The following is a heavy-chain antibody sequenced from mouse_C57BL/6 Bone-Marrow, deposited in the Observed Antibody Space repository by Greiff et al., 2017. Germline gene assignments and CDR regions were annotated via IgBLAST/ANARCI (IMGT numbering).Heavy chain of an antibody. Sequence: DVKLQESGPGLVKPSQSLSLTCSVTGYSITSGYYWNWIRQFPGNKLEWMGYISYDGSNNYNPSLKNRISITRDTSKNQFFLKLNSVTTEDTATYYCAGGTGAFAYWGQGTLVTVSA. D-gene: IGHD4-1*01. J-gene: IGHJ3*01. CDR2: ISYDGSN. CDR1: GYSITSGYY. V-gene: IGHV3-6*01. CDR3: AGGTGAFAY.